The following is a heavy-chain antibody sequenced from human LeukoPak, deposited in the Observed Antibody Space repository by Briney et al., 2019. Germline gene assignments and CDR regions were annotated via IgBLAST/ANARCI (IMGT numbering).Heavy chain of an antibody. CDR1: GFTFSSYA. Sequence: GGSLRLSCAASGFTFSSYAMSWVRQAPGKGLVWVSLINPDGSTTNYADSVKGRFTISRDNAKNTVYLQMASLRAEDTAVYYCARDRAVAGGNYWGQGTLVTVSS. CDR2: INPDGSTT. V-gene: IGHV3-74*01. D-gene: IGHD6-19*01. J-gene: IGHJ4*02. CDR3: ARDRAVAGGNY.